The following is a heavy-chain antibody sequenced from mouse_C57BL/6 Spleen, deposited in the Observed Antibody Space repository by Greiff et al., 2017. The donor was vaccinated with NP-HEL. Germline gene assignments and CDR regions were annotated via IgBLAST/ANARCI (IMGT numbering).Heavy chain of an antibody. Sequence: QVQLQQPGAELVRPGSSVKLSCKASGYTFTSYWMDWVKQRPGQGLEWIGNIYPSDSETHYNQKFKDKATLTVDKSSSTAYMQLSSLTSEDSAVYYCARPYYSNYEWYFDVWGTGTTVTISS. J-gene: IGHJ1*03. CDR2: IYPSDSET. CDR3: ARPYYSNYEWYFDV. D-gene: IGHD2-5*01. CDR1: GYTFTSYW. V-gene: IGHV1-61*01.